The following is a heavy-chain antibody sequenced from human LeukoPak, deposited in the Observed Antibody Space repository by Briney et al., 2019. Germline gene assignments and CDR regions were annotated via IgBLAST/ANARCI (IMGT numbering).Heavy chain of an antibody. J-gene: IGHJ5*02. CDR1: GYTFTSYD. D-gene: IGHD3-3*01. CDR2: MNPNSGNT. Sequence: ASVKVSCKASGYTFTSYDINWVRQATGQGLEWMGWMNPNSGNTGYAQKFQGRVTMTRNTSISTAYMELSSLRSEDTAVYYCARSKPRLRLKVTCRWFDPWGQGTLVTVSS. CDR3: ARSKPRLRLKVTCRWFDP. V-gene: IGHV1-8*01.